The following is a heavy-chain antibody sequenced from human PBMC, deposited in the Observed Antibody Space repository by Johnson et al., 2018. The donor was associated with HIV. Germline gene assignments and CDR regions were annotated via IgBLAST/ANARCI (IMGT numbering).Heavy chain of an antibody. D-gene: IGHD3-16*01. J-gene: IGHJ3*02. CDR3: ARDWGTRGWDDAFDI. Sequence: VQLVESGGGLVQAVGSLRLSCSASGVSISRYAMNWVRQAPGKGLEWVSGISSSGGRTYYADPVKGRFTIARDNSKNTLYLQMNSLRAEDAAVYFCARDWGTRGWDDAFDIWGQ. CDR1: GVSISRYA. CDR2: ISSSGGRT. V-gene: IGHV3-23*04.